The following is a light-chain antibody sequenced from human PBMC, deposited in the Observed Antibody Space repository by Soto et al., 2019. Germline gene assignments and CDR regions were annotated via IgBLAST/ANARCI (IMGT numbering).Light chain of an antibody. V-gene: IGKV3-20*01. CDR3: RQYGRSLASA. CDR1: QSVSSNF. CDR2: GAS. J-gene: IGKJ4*01. Sequence: VWTQSQGPLSLSPGARSTPSGGTGQSVSSNFVAWYQEKPGQAPRLLIYGASSRATGIPDRFSGSGSGTDFTLTISRLEPEDFAVYYCRQYGRSLASAIGGGTKVDIK.